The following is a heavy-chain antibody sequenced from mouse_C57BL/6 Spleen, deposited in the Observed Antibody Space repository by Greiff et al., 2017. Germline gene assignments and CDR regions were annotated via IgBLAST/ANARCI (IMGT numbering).Heavy chain of an antibody. CDR1: GYTFTDYY. CDR3: ARGSYGNYAWFAY. CDR2: INPNNGGT. Sequence: VQLQQSGPELVKPGASVKISCKASGYTFTDYYMNWVKQSHGKSLEWIGDINPNNGGTSYNQKFKGKATLTVDKSSSTAYMELRSLTSEGSAVYYCARGSYGNYAWFAYWGQGTLVTVSA. D-gene: IGHD2-1*01. J-gene: IGHJ3*01. V-gene: IGHV1-26*01.